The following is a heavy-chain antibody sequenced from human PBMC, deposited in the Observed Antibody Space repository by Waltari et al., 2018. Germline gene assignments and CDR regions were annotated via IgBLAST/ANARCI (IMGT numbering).Heavy chain of an antibody. J-gene: IGHJ6*03. CDR3: ARQATDTYYYYYMDV. V-gene: IGHV4-39*01. Sequence: QLQLQESGPGLVKPSETLSPTCTVSGGSISPTTYYWCWIRQPPGKGLEWIGSISYSGSTSYNPSLNSRVTMSVDTSKNQFSLKLNSVTAADTAVYYCARQATDTYYYYYMDVWGKGTTVTVSS. CDR2: ISYSGST. D-gene: IGHD2-21*02. CDR1: GGSISPTTYY.